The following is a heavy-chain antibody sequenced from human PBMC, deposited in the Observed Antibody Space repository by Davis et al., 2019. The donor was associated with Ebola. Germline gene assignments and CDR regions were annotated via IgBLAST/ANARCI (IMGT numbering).Heavy chain of an antibody. V-gene: IGHV4-59*11. CDR3: AERGGSV. D-gene: IGHD3-16*01. CDR1: GLSISRHY. Sequence: PSESLSLTCAVSGLSISRHYWSWIRQPPGRGLECFRSIHYSGSATYNPSLKSRVTISVDTSKNQFSLKLNSLSAADTAVYYCAERGGSVWGQGTLVTVSS. CDR2: IHYSGSA. J-gene: IGHJ4*02.